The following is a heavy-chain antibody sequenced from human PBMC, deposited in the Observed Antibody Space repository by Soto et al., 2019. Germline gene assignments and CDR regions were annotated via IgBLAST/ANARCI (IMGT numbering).Heavy chain of an antibody. V-gene: IGHV1-46*03. CDR3: AKNVGSGEHYYYDFMDV. CDR2: INPSGGST. J-gene: IGHJ6*03. CDR1: GYTFTSYY. Sequence: ASVKVSCKASGYTFTSYYMHWVRQAPGQGLEWMGIINPSGGSTSYAQKFQGRVTMTRDTSTSTVYMELSSLRSEDTAVYYCAKNVGSGEHYYYDFMDVWGKGTTVTVSS. D-gene: IGHD3-10*01.